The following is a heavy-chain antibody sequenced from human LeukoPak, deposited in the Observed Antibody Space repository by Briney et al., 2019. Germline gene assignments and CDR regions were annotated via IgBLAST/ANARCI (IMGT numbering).Heavy chain of an antibody. D-gene: IGHD6-19*01. CDR2: ISGSGGTT. CDR1: GFAFRTYA. J-gene: IGHJ4*02. CDR3: AKDYTSDWYFDY. Sequence: GGSLRLSCAASGFAFRTYAMSWVRQAPGKGLEWVSTISGSGGTTSYADSVKGRFTISRDNSQDMLYLQINSLRAEDTAVYYCAKDYTSDWYFDYWGQGTLVTVSS. V-gene: IGHV3-23*01.